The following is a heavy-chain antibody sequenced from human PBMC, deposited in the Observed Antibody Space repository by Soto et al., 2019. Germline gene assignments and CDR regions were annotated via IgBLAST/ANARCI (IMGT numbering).Heavy chain of an antibody. D-gene: IGHD3-3*01. CDR2: IYHSGST. V-gene: IGHV4-30-2*01. CDR3: AREGSGRSRVFGGVDWFDP. Sequence: QLQLQESGSGLVKPSQTLSLTCAVSGGSISSGGYSWSWIRQPPGKGLEWIGYIYHSGSTYYNPSLKSRVTISVDRSKNQFSLKLSSVTAADTAVYYCAREGSGRSRVFGGVDWFDPWGQGTLVTVSS. CDR1: GGSISSGGYS. J-gene: IGHJ5*02.